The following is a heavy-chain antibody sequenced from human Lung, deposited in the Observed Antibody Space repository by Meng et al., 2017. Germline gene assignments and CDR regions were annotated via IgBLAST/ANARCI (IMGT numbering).Heavy chain of an antibody. V-gene: IGHV1-18*01. D-gene: IGHD3-10*01. J-gene: IGHJ4*02. Sequence: HVQLLQSGAEVKQPGASLKVSCKASDYTFTGYGVCWGRQAPGQGLEWMAWLGAHPGDTSFEPKFLGRVTVTADTATATAYMELRSLRSDDTAVYYCARGTPGRSYCDYWGLGTLVTVSS. CDR3: ARGTPGRSYCDY. CDR2: LGAHPGDT. CDR1: DYTFTGYG.